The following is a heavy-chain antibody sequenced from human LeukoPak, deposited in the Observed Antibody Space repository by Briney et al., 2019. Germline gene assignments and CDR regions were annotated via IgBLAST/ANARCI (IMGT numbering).Heavy chain of an antibody. CDR3: ARISCTGNSCRPYSYYDMDV. Sequence: GRSLRLSCAASGFTFNTFGMNWVRQAPGKGLEWVAVICNSRSNKYYADSVKGRFTIARDNSKSTLYLQVNSLRVEDTAVYYCARISCTGNSCRPYSYYDMDVWGQGTTVTVSS. D-gene: IGHD2-15*01. V-gene: IGHV3-33*01. CDR2: ICNSRSNK. CDR1: GFTFNTFG. J-gene: IGHJ6*02.